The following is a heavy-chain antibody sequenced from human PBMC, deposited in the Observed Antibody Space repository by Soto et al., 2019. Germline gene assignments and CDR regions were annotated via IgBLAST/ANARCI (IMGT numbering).Heavy chain of an antibody. D-gene: IGHD3-22*01. J-gene: IGHJ3*02. CDR1: GGSISSGGYY. CDR2: IYYSGST. V-gene: IGHV4-31*03. Sequence: QVQLQESGPGLVKPSQTLSLTCTVSGGSISSGGYYWSWIRQHPGKGLEWIGYIYYSGSTYYNPSLKSRVTISVDTSKNQFSLKLSSVTAADTAVYYCARESQRGGYYQSRGAFDIWGQGTMVTVSS. CDR3: ARESQRGGYYQSRGAFDI.